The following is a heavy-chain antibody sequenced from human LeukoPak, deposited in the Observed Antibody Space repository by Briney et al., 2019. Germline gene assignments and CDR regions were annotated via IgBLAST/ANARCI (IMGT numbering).Heavy chain of an antibody. D-gene: IGHD3-3*01. CDR3: ARDLLYYDFWSGYNRNDAFDI. V-gene: IGHV4-59*01. CDR2: IYYSGST. Sequence: SETVSLTCTVSGGSISSYYWSWIRQPPGKGLEWIGYIYYSGSTNYNPSLKSRVTISVDTSKNQFSLKLSSVTAADTAVYYCARDLLYYDFWSGYNRNDAFDIWGQGTLVTVSS. CDR1: GGSISSYY. J-gene: IGHJ3*02.